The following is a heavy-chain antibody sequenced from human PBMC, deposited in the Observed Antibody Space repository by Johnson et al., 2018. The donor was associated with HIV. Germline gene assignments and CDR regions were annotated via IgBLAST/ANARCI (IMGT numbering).Heavy chain of an antibody. J-gene: IGHJ3*02. CDR3: AREGPCTVRTRCRAFDI. CDR2: ISYDGSKK. CDR1: GFTFSSYA. V-gene: IGHV3-30-3*01. Sequence: QVQLVESGGGVVQPGRSLRLSCAASGFTFSSYAMHWVRQAPGKGLEWVAVISYDGSKKYYADSVKGRFTISRDNAKNSLYLQMNSLRAEDTAVYYCAREGPCTVRTRCRAFDIWGQGTMVTVSS. D-gene: IGHD4-17*01.